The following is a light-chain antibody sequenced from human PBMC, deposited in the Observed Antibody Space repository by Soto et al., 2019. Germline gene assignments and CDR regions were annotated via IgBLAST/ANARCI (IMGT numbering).Light chain of an antibody. Sequence: EIVLTQSPATLSLSPGERATLSCRASLSVSNYLAWYQQKPGQAPRLLIYDASNRATGIPARFSGSGSGTDFTLTISSLEPEDFAVYYCQQRGNWPWTFGQGIGVEIK. V-gene: IGKV3-11*01. CDR2: DAS. CDR1: LSVSNY. CDR3: QQRGNWPWT. J-gene: IGKJ1*01.